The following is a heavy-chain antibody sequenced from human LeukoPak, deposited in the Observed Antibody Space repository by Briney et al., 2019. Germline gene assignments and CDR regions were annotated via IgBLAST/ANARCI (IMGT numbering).Heavy chain of an antibody. Sequence: PSQTLSLTCTVSGGSISSGDYYWSWIRQPPGKGLEWIVYIYYSGSTYYNPSLKSRVTISVDTSKNQFSLRLSSVTAADTAVYYCARGRRIKQWLRDVGWFDPWGQGTLVTVSS. CDR2: IYYSGST. J-gene: IGHJ5*02. CDR1: GGSISSGDYY. CDR3: ARGRRIKQWLRDVGWFDP. V-gene: IGHV4-30-4*01. D-gene: IGHD3-22*01.